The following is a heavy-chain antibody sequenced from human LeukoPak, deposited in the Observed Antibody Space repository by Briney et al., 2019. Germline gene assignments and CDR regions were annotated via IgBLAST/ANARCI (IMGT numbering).Heavy chain of an antibody. CDR2: INPSGGST. D-gene: IGHD6-19*01. CDR3: ARGSYSSGWYDNY. Sequence: ASVKVSCKASGYIFTSYFMHWVRQAPGQGLEWMGIINPSGGSTNYAQKFQGRVTITADESTSTAYMELSSLRSEDTAVYYCARGSYSSGWYDNYWGQGTLVTVSS. J-gene: IGHJ4*02. CDR1: GYIFTSYF. V-gene: IGHV1-46*01.